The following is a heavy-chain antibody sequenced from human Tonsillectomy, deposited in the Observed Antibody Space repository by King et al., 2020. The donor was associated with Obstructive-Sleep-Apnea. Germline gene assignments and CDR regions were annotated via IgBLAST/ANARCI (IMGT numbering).Heavy chain of an antibody. V-gene: IGHV4-34*01. Sequence: VQLQQWGAGLLKPSETLSLTCAVYGGSFSGYYGSWIRQPPGKGLEWIGEINHSGSTNYNPSLKIRVTISVDTSKNQFSLKLSSVTAADTAVYYCARGLDYGSGSYYIWGQGTLVTVSS. CDR2: INHSGST. CDR3: ARGLDYGSGSYYI. D-gene: IGHD3-10*01. CDR1: GGSFSGYY. J-gene: IGHJ4*02.